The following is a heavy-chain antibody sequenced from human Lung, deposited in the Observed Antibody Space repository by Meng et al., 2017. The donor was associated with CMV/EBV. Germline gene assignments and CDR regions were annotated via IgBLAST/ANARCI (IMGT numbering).Heavy chain of an antibody. CDR1: GFAFSNYW. J-gene: IGHJ5*02. V-gene: IGHV3-7*01. D-gene: IGHD3-22*01. CDR3: ATTYYYDDTDYP. Sequence: GGSXRLXCAASGFAFSNYWMTWIRQAPGKGLEWVGNINQHGSENQYADSVRGRFTISRDNARNSVYLQMNTLRAEDTAVYYCATTYYYDDTDYPSGQGTXVTVSS. CDR2: INQHGSEN.